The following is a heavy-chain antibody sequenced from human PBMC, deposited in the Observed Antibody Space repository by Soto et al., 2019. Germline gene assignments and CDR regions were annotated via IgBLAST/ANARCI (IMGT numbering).Heavy chain of an antibody. CDR3: ARQKYYDVLSGCSKNWFDP. J-gene: IGHJ5*02. V-gene: IGHV4-39*01. Sequence: QLQLQESGPGLVKPTETLSLTCTVSGGSISSGSYYWGWIRQPPGKGLEWIGSIYYSGSTYYNPSLKSRVTMSVDTSKNQFSLSLSSVTAADTAVYYCARQKYYDVLSGCSKNWFDPWGQGTLVTVSS. D-gene: IGHD3-3*01. CDR2: IYYSGST. CDR1: GGSISSGSYY.